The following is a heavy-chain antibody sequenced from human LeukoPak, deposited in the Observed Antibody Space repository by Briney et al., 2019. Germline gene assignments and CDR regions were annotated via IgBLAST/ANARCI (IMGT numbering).Heavy chain of an antibody. V-gene: IGHV3-23*01. D-gene: IGHD6-6*01. Sequence: GGSLRLSCAASGFTFSNFAMSWLRQAPGKGLEWVSGISVSGDRTYYADSVRGRFTISRGNSKNTLYLQMNNLRGDDTAVYYCVKQSTARSLGEGGQGTLVTVSS. CDR2: ISVSGDRT. J-gene: IGHJ4*02. CDR1: GFTFSNFA. CDR3: VKQSTARSLGE.